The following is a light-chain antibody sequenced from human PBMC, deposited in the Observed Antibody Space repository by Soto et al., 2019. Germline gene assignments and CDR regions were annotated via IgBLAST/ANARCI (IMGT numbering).Light chain of an antibody. CDR3: QQHGSSTWT. CDR2: VAS. CDR1: QSVSSSY. V-gene: IGKV3-20*01. Sequence: EIVLTQSAGPRYLSPGERATLSCRACQSVSSSYLAWYQQKPGQAPRLLIYVASSRATGIPDRFSGSGSGTDFTLTISKPEPEDFAVYYCQQHGSSTWTFGQGTRVEI. J-gene: IGKJ1*01.